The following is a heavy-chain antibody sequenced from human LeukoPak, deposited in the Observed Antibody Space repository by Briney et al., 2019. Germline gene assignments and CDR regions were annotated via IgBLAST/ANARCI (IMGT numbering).Heavy chain of an antibody. CDR3: AKDLGPKPAFDM. Sequence: PGGSLRLSCAASGFTFTSYGMHWVRQAPGKGLEWVAFIRSDGSVKYYADSVKGRFTISRDNSKDTVFLQMNSLTTEDTAIYYCAKDLGPKPAFDMWGQGTMATVSS. J-gene: IGHJ3*02. V-gene: IGHV3-30*02. D-gene: IGHD1-26*01. CDR2: IRSDGSVK. CDR1: GFTFTSYG.